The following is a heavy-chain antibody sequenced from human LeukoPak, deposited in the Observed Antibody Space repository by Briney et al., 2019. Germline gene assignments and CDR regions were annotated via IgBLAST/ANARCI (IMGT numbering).Heavy chain of an antibody. CDR2: INPNSGGK. CDR1: VYTYTGYY. CDR3: ARDGPRIAAAGKGLDP. Sequence: ASVKVSRKASVYTYTGYYMHWVRQAPGQGLEWMGWINPNSGGKNYAQKFQGRVTMTRDTSISTAYMELSSLRSDDTAVYYCARDGPRIAAAGKGLDPWGQGTLVTVSS. V-gene: IGHV1-2*02. J-gene: IGHJ5*02. D-gene: IGHD6-13*01.